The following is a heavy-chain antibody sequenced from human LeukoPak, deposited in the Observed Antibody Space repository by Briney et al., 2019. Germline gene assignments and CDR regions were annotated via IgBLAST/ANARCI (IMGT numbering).Heavy chain of an antibody. CDR3: ARDRYSYGDF. D-gene: IGHD5-18*01. CDR1: GFTFSSYW. Sequence: GGSLRLSCAASGFTFSSYWVSWVRQAPGKGLEWMANIKQDGSEKYYVDSVKGRFTISRDNAKNTLYLQMSSLRAEDTAVYYCARDRYSYGDFWGQGTLVTVSS. J-gene: IGHJ4*02. V-gene: IGHV3-7*01. CDR2: IKQDGSEK.